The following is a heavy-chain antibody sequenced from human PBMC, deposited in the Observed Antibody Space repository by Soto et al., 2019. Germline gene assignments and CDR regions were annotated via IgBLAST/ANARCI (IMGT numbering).Heavy chain of an antibody. CDR1: GGAISSYY. J-gene: IGHJ3*02. V-gene: IGHV4-59*08. D-gene: IGHD2-15*01. CDR2: ISYSGNT. CDR3: ARHLVGYCSGGSCYDXVDAFDI. Sequence: PSETLSLTCTVSGGAISSYYWSWIRQPPGKGLEWIGYISYSGNTNYNPSLKSRVTISVDTSKKQFSLKLSSVTAADTAVYFCARHLVGYCSGGSCYDXVDAFDIWGQGTMVTVSS.